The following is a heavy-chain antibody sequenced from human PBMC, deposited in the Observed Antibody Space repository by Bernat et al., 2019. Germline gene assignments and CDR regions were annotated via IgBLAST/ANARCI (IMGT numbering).Heavy chain of an antibody. Sequence: EVQLVESGGGLVQPGRSLRLSCAASGFTFDDYAMHWVRQAPGKGLEWVSGISWDSGSTGYADSVKGRFTISRDNAKNSLSLQMNSLRAEDTALYYCAKIRDGSGYYPAAFDIWDQGTMVTVSS. CDR3: AKIRDGSGYYPAAFDI. J-gene: IGHJ3*02. CDR2: ISWDSGST. V-gene: IGHV3-9*01. D-gene: IGHD3-22*01. CDR1: GFTFDDYA.